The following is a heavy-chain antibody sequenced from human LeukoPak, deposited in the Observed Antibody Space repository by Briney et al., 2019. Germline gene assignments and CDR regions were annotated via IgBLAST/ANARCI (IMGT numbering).Heavy chain of an antibody. V-gene: IGHV4-61*08. J-gene: IGHJ5*02. D-gene: IGHD5-18*01. CDR2: IYYSGST. Sequence: SETLSLTCTVSGGSISSGGYYWSWIRQPPGKGLEWIGYIYYSGSTNYNPSLKSRVTISVDTSKNQFSLKLSSVTAADTAVYYCARGSYSWIQLLDPWGQGTLVTVSS. CDR3: ARGSYSWIQLLDP. CDR1: GGSISSGGYY.